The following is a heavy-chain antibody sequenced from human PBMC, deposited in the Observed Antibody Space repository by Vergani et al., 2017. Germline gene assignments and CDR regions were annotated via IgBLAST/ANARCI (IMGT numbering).Heavy chain of an antibody. D-gene: IGHD1-26*01. CDR1: GFTFSSYS. V-gene: IGHV3-23*04. CDR3: AKGDSIVGATAFDY. Sequence: EVQLVESGGGLVKPGGSLRLSCAASGFTFSSYSMNWVRQAPGKGLEWVSAISGSGGSTYYADSVKGRFTISRDNSKNTLYLQMNSLRAEDTAVYYCAKGDSIVGATAFDYWGQGTLVTVSS. CDR2: ISGSGGST. J-gene: IGHJ4*02.